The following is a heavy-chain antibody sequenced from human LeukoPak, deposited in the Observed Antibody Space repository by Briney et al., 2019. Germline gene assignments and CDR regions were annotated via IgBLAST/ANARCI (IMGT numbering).Heavy chain of an antibody. J-gene: IGHJ6*03. CDR2: IKQDGSEK. CDR3: AGSYEYYYYYMDV. D-gene: IGHD3-16*01. CDR1: GFTFSSYW. V-gene: IGHV3-7*01. Sequence: GGSPRLSCAASGFTFSSYWMTWVRQAPGKGLEWVANIKQDGSEKYYVDSVKGRFTISRDNAKNSLYLQMNSLRAEDTAVYYCAGSYEYYYYYMDVWGKGTTVTISS.